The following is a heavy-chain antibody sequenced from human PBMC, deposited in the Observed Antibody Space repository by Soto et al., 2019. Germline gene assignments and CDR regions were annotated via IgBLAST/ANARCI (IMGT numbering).Heavy chain of an antibody. Sequence: QLQLQESGPGLVKPSETQSLTCTVSGGSISSNSYYWAWIRQPPGKGLEWIGSGYHGGNTYYNPSHKSRVTISVDTSTNQFSLKLNSVTAAYTAVYYCARHLSGYGYLYFEYWGQGILVTVSS. D-gene: IGHD5-18*01. CDR1: GGSISSNSYY. CDR3: ARHLSGYGYLYFEY. J-gene: IGHJ4*02. CDR2: GYHGGNT. V-gene: IGHV4-39*01.